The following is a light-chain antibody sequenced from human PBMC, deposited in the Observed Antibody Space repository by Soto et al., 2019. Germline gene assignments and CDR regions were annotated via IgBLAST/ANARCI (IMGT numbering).Light chain of an antibody. CDR1: QALSNY. CDR3: QQAYSFTIT. V-gene: IGKV1-9*01. J-gene: IGKJ5*01. CDR2: SAS. Sequence: DIDVTKSRSVLSASVGDTITITCLASQALSNYLAWYQQKPGKAPDLXXYSASTLQSGVPARFSASVSGTDGTISLNSLKNEDGATYYCQQAYSFTITFGQGTRLEIK.